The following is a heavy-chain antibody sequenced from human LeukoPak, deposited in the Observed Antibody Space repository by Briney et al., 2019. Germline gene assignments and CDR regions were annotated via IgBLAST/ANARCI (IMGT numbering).Heavy chain of an antibody. CDR2: INSDGSST. CDR1: GFTVSSNY. D-gene: IGHD6-6*01. Sequence: PGGSLRLSCAASGFTVSSNYMSWVRQAPGKGLVWVSRINSDGSSTSYADSVKGRFTISRDNAKNTLYLQMNSLRAEDTAVYYCARDSSSADFDYWGQGTLVTVSS. CDR3: ARDSSSADFDY. J-gene: IGHJ4*02. V-gene: IGHV3-74*01.